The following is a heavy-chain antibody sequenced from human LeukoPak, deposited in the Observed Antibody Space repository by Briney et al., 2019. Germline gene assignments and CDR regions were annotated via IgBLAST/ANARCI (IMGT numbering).Heavy chain of an antibody. CDR2: ISAYNGNT. J-gene: IGHJ4*02. CDR3: ATGPNTIFGVVGDY. D-gene: IGHD3-3*01. CDR1: GYTFTSYG. Sequence: GASVKVSCKASGYTFTSYGISWVRQAPGQGLEWMGWISAYNGNTNYAQKFQGRVTMTEDTSTDTAYMELSSLRSEDTAVYYCATGPNTIFGVVGDYWGQETLVTVSS. V-gene: IGHV1-18*01.